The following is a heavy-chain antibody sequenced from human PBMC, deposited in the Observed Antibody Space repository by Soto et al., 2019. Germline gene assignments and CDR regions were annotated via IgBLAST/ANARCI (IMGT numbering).Heavy chain of an antibody. D-gene: IGHD6-13*01. CDR2: ISYDGSNK. CDR3: ARGSPSSWYSCAGLGYYGMDV. V-gene: IGHV3-30-3*01. CDR1: GFTFSSYA. J-gene: IGHJ6*02. Sequence: PGGSLRLSCAASGFTFSSYAMHWVRQAPGKGLEWVAVISYDGSNKYYADSVKGRFTISRDNSKNTLYLQMNSLRAEDTAVYYCARGSPSSWYSCAGLGYYGMDVWGQGTTVTVSS.